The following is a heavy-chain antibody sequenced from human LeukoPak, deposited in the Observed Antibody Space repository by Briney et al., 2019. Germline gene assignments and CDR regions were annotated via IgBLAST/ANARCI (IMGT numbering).Heavy chain of an antibody. V-gene: IGHV3-49*04. Sequence: GGSLRLSCTASGFTFGDYAMSWVRQAPGKGLEWVALIRSQAYGGTTQYAASVKGRFTISRDDSKSIAYLQMNSLKTEDTGVYYCTRDLDRSEVVMRYFYYGMDVWGQGTTVTVSS. D-gene: IGHD2-8*01. J-gene: IGHJ6*02. CDR2: IRSQAYGGTT. CDR1: GFTFGDYA. CDR3: TRDLDRSEVVMRYFYYGMDV.